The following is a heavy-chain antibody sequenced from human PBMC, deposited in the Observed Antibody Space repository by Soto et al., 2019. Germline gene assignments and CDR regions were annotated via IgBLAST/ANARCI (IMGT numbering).Heavy chain of an antibody. J-gene: IGHJ6*02. CDR1: RYTFTNFY. CDR3: ARSQVGRTLDV. CDR2: INPSGGST. Sequence: ASVKVSCKASRYTFTNFYIHWLRQAPGQGLEWMGIINPSGGSTTYPQKFQGRVTMTRDTSTSTVHMELITLRSEDTAVYYCARSQVGRTLDVWGPGTTVPVSS. D-gene: IGHD1-26*01. V-gene: IGHV1-46*01.